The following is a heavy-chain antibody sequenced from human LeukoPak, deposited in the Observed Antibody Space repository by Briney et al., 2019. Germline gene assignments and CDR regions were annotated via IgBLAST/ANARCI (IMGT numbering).Heavy chain of an antibody. CDR2: ISSSGGNT. CDR1: GFTFRSYA. J-gene: IGHJ3*02. Sequence: PGGSLRLSCAASGFTFRSYAMHWVRQAPGKGLECVSSISSSGGNTYYADSVKGRFTLSRDNSKNTLYLQMSSLRTEDTAVYYCVKGGTYSRDAFDIWGQGTMVTVS. V-gene: IGHV3-64D*06. CDR3: VKGGTYSRDAFDI. D-gene: IGHD5-18*01.